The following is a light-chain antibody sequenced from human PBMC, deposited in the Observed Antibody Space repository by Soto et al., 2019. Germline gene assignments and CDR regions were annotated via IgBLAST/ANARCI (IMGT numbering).Light chain of an antibody. CDR1: QSISTY. Sequence: DIQMTQSPSSLSASIGDRITITCRASQSISTYLNWYQQKPGKAPSLLIYGASTLQSGVPSRFSGSGSASDSTLTISSLQPEDFATYYCQQTFITPPLTFGGGTKVESK. J-gene: IGKJ4*01. CDR2: GAS. V-gene: IGKV1-39*01. CDR3: QQTFITPPLT.